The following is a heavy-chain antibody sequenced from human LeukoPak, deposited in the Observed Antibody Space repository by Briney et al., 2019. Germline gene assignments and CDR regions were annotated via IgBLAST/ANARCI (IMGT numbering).Heavy chain of an antibody. Sequence: TGGSLRLSCATSGFTFSDYYMSWIRQAPGKGLEWVSYISSSSIYTNYADSVKGRFTISRDNAKSSLYLQMNSLRAEDSAVYYCARDLRTSSSSQLGYWGQGTLVTVSS. CDR3: ARDLRTSSSSQLGY. CDR1: GFTFSDYY. V-gene: IGHV3-11*06. D-gene: IGHD6-13*01. CDR2: ISSSSIYT. J-gene: IGHJ4*02.